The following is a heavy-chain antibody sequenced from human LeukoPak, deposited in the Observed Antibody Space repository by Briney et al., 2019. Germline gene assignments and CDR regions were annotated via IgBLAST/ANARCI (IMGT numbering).Heavy chain of an antibody. Sequence: PGGSLRLSCAASGFTFSSYSMNWVCQAPGKGLEWVSSISSSSSYIYYADSVKGRFTISRDNAKNSLYLQMNSLRAEDTAVYYCTRDVRVDYGDYSLHPDYWGQGTLVTVSS. V-gene: IGHV3-21*04. CDR1: GFTFSSYS. D-gene: IGHD4-17*01. CDR2: ISSSSSYI. CDR3: TRDVRVDYGDYSLHPDY. J-gene: IGHJ4*02.